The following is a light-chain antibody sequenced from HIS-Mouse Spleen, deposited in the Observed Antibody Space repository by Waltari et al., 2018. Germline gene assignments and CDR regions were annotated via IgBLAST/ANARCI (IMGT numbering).Light chain of an antibody. CDR1: SSDVGGYNY. CDR2: EIS. CDR3: SSYTSSSTF. J-gene: IGLJ1*01. Sequence: QSALTQPASVSGSPGQSITISCTGTSSDVGGYNYVSWYQQHPGTAPKLMIYEISNRPSGVSNHFSGSKTGNTASLTISGLQAEDEADYYCSSYTSSSTFFGTGTKVTVL. V-gene: IGLV2-14*01.